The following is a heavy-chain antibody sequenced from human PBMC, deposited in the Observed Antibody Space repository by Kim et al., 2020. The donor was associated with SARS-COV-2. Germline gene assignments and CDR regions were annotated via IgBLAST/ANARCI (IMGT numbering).Heavy chain of an antibody. Sequence: SETLSLTCTVSGGSISSYYWSWIRQPPGKGLEWIGYIYYSGSTNYNPSLKSRVTISVDTSKNQFSLKLSSVTAADTAVYYCARDTGGSGSWFDPWGQGTLVTVSS. CDR1: GGSISSYY. J-gene: IGHJ5*02. CDR2: IYYSGST. CDR3: ARDTGGSGSWFDP. V-gene: IGHV4-59*13. D-gene: IGHD3-10*01.